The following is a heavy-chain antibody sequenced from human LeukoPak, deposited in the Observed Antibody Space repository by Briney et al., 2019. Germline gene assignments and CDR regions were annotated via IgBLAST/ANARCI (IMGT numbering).Heavy chain of an antibody. V-gene: IGHV4-4*02. Sequence: SETLSLTCAISGGSISSSNWWSWVRQPPGKELEWIGQIFHSGSTNYNPSLKSRVTISVDKSKNQFSLMLSSVTAADTAVYYCARWYYDVLTGHYYFDYWGQGTLVTVSS. CDR1: GGSISSSNW. J-gene: IGHJ4*02. D-gene: IGHD3-9*01. CDR3: ARWYYDVLTGHYYFDY. CDR2: IFHSGST.